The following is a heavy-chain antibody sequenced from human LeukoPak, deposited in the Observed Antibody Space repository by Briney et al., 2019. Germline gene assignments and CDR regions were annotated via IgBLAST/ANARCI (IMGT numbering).Heavy chain of an antibody. D-gene: IGHD3-9*01. CDR3: ARRAYDILTGYYDY. CDR2: ISSNGGST. V-gene: IGHV3-64*01. CDR1: GFTFSSYA. J-gene: IGHJ4*02. Sequence: GGSLRLSCAASGFTFSSYAMHWVRQAPGKGLEYVSAISSNGGSTYYANSVKGRFTISRDNSKNTLYLQMGSLRAEDMAVYYCARRAYDILTGYYDYWGQGTLVTVSS.